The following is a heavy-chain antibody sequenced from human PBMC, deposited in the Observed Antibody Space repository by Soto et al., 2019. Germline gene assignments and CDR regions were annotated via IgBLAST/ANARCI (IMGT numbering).Heavy chain of an antibody. V-gene: IGHV1-18*01. CDR3: ARDSRDLTYLKLGTGWDYYYMDV. CDR1: GYTFTSYG. Sequence: ASVKVSCKASGYTFTSYGISWVRQAPGQGLEWMGWISAYNGNTYYAQKLQGRVTMTTDTSTSTADVELRSLRSDDTAVYDYARDSRDLTYLKLGTGWDYYYMDVWGKGTTVTVSS. J-gene: IGHJ6*03. CDR2: ISAYNGNT. D-gene: IGHD7-27*01.